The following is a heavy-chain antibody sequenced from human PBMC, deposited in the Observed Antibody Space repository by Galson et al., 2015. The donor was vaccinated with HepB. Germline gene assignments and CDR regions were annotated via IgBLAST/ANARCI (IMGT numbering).Heavy chain of an antibody. D-gene: IGHD3-10*01. V-gene: IGHV3-23*01. Sequence: SLRLSCAASGFTFSSYAMSWVRQAPGKGLEWVSAISGSGGSTYYADSVKGRFTISRDNSKNTLYLQMNSLRAEDTAVYYCAKCLGYYGSGSYWFDYWGQGTLVTVSS. CDR3: AKCLGYYGSGSYWFDY. J-gene: IGHJ4*02. CDR2: ISGSGGST. CDR1: GFTFSSYA.